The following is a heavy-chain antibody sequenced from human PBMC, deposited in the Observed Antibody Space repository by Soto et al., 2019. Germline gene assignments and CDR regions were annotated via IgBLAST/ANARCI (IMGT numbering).Heavy chain of an antibody. J-gene: IGHJ4*02. CDR3: ARLGNDIFTAYTAPYDY. CDR1: GGSFSGYY. CDR2: IKHSGIT. V-gene: IGHV4-34*01. D-gene: IGHD3-9*01. Sequence: QVQLQQWGTGLLKPSETLSLTCAVFGGSFSGYYWSWIRQPPGKGLEWIGEIKHSGITNYNSSLTSRVTISVDTSINHSSLKLSSVSASDTAVYYCARLGNDIFTAYTAPYDYWGQGTLVTVSS.